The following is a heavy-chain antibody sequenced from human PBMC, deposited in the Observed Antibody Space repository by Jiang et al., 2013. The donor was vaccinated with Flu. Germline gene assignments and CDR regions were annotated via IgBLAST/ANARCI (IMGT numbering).Heavy chain of an antibody. CDR2: IYDSGSS. D-gene: IGHD5-12*01. Sequence: GSGLVKPSETLSLTCTVSGGSLRSSSYFWGWLRQPPGKGLEWIGSIYDSGSSWYNPSLKSRVTIAVDTLKSQLSLKVKSMIAADAAVYYCARAQKYSGFELPYFDSWGQGALVTVSS. J-gene: IGHJ4*02. CDR1: GGSLRSSSYF. V-gene: IGHV4-39*07. CDR3: ARAQKYSGFELPYFDS.